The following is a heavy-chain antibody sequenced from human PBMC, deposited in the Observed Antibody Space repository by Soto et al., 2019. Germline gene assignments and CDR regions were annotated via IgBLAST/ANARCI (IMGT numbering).Heavy chain of an antibody. D-gene: IGHD5-18*01. CDR1: GYTFTSYG. CDR2: ISGYNGKT. Sequence: ASVKVSCKASGYTFTSYGISWVRQAPGQGLECMGWISGYNGKTKYAPKVQGRVTMTTDTSTRTAYMELRSLRSDDTAVYYCARMTAMARGDYWGQGTLVTVSS. V-gene: IGHV1-18*01. CDR3: ARMTAMARGDY. J-gene: IGHJ4*02.